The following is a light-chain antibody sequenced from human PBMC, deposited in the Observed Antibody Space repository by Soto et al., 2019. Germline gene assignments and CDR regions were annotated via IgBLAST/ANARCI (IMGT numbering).Light chain of an antibody. J-gene: IGKJ2*01. CDR3: XXYNSYSYT. Sequence: DIQMTQSPSTLSASVGDRVTITCRASQSISSWLAWYQQKPGKAPKLLIYDASSLESGVPSRFSGSGSGTEFTLHSRRLXXXXXXXXXXXXYNSYSYTFGQGTRLEIK. V-gene: IGKV1-5*01. CDR1: QSISSW. CDR2: DAS.